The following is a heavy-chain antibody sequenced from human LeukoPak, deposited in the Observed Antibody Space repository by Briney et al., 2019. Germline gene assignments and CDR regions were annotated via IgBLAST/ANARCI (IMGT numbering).Heavy chain of an antibody. D-gene: IGHD6-19*01. CDR2: INHGGST. Sequence: AETLSLPCAVYGGSFSGYYWSWIRQPPGRGLEWIGEINHGGSTNYNPSLKSRVTISIDTSKNQFSLKLSSVTDADTTVYYCARGRRGQWLGRYYFDYWGQGTLVTVSS. V-gene: IGHV4-34*01. J-gene: IGHJ4*02. CDR3: ARGRRGQWLGRYYFDY. CDR1: GGSFSGYY.